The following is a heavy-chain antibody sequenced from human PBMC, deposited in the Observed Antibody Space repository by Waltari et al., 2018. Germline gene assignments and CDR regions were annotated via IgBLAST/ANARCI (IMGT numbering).Heavy chain of an antibody. V-gene: IGHV4-34*11. CDR2: IYYSGST. D-gene: IGHD3-10*01. CDR1: GGSFSGSY. J-gene: IGHJ2*01. Sequence: QVQLQPWGAGLLKPLETLSLTRAVYGGSFSGSYWSRTRQPPGEGLEWIGYIYYSGSTNYNPSLKSRVTISVDTSKNQSSLKLSSVTAADTAVYYCARGKAMVRGVITRGWYFDLWGRGTLVTVSS. CDR3: ARGKAMVRGVITRGWYFDL.